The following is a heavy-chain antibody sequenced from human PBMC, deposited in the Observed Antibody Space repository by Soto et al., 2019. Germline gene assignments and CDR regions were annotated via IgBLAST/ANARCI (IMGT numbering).Heavy chain of an antibody. CDR1: GYSFTSYW. J-gene: IGHJ6*02. CDR3: ARYDSSGYYWPYYYYGMDV. D-gene: IGHD3-22*01. Sequence: GESLKISCKGSGYSFTSYWIGWVRQMPGKGLEWMGIIYPGDSDTRYSPSFQGQVTISADKSISTAYLQWSSLRAEDTAVYYCARYDSSGYYWPYYYYGMDVWGQGTTVTVSS. V-gene: IGHV5-51*01. CDR2: IYPGDSDT.